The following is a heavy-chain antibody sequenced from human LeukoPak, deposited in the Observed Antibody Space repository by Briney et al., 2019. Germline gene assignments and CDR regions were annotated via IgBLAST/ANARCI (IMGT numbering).Heavy chain of an antibody. D-gene: IGHD3-22*01. Sequence: GSAVNVSCKASGYTFTGYYMHWVRQAPGQGLEWMGWINPNSGGTNYAQVFQGRVTMTRDTSISTAYMELSRLRSDDTAVYYCARGYDGFDPWGQGTLVTVSS. CDR2: INPNSGGT. J-gene: IGHJ5*02. V-gene: IGHV1-2*02. CDR3: ARGYDGFDP. CDR1: GYTFTGYY.